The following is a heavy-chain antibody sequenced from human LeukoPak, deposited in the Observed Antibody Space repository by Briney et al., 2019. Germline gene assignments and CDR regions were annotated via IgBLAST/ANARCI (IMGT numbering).Heavy chain of an antibody. V-gene: IGHV3-43*02. Sequence: GGSLRLSCAASGFTFDDYAMHWVRQAPGKGLEWVSLISGDGGSTYYADSVKGRFTISRDNAKNSLYLQMNSLRAEDTAVYYCARVRYSQGAFDIWGQGTMVTVSS. D-gene: IGHD5-18*01. CDR1: GFTFDDYA. CDR2: ISGDGGST. J-gene: IGHJ3*02. CDR3: ARVRYSQGAFDI.